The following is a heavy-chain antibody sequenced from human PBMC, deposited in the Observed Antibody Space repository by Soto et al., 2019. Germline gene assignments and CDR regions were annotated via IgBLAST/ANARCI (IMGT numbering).Heavy chain of an antibody. CDR3: ARWGRTGGLDV. V-gene: IGHV3-30*19. D-gene: IGHD1-1*01. CDR1: GFTFRSYV. Sequence: QVQLVESGGGVVQPGASLRLSCVGSGFTFRSYVIHWVRQAPGKGLEWVALTSYDGSNKYYDDSVKGRFTISRDNSRNTVDLHMDSLRPEDTVLYYCARWGRTGGLDVWGQGTLVAVSS. J-gene: IGHJ4*02. CDR2: TSYDGSNK.